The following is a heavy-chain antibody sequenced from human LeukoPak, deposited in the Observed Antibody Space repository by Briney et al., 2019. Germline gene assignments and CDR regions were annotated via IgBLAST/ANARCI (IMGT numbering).Heavy chain of an antibody. J-gene: IGHJ4*02. D-gene: IGHD6-13*01. CDR1: GFTFTNAW. Sequence: PGESLRLSCAASGFTFTNAWMGWVRQAPGKGLEWVGRIKSKTDGGATDYAAPVKGRFTISRDDSRDTLYLQMSSLKAEDTAVYYCTTERGTASWYEYYFDNWGQGILVTVAS. CDR3: TTERGTASWYEYYFDN. V-gene: IGHV3-15*01. CDR2: IKSKTDGGAT.